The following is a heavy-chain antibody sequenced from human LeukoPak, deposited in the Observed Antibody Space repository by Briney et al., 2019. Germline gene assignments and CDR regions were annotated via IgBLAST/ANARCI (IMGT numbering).Heavy chain of an antibody. CDR3: ERDSIPGDLDY. V-gene: IGHV4-61*02. J-gene: IGHJ4*02. CDR1: GGSISSGTYY. Sequence: SETLSLTCTVSGGSISSGTYYWSWIRQPAGKGLEWIGRVYTSGSTNYNPSLKSRVTISVDTSKNQFSWRLRSLTAAAAAVFFCERDSIPGDLDYCGQGTLVPVSS. CDR2: VYTSGST. D-gene: IGHD2-2*02.